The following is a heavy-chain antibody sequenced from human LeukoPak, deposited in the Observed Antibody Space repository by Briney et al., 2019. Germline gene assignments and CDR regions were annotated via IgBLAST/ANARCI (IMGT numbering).Heavy chain of an antibody. J-gene: IGHJ4*02. D-gene: IGHD3-16*02. Sequence: GGSLRLSCAASGFTFSSYAMSWVRQAPGRGLEWVSTITSGGDYMYYADPVKGRFTISRDDSKNSLYLHMNSLRAEDTAVYYCARVSIFGVVIANDYWGQGTVVTVSS. CDR3: ARVSIFGVVIANDY. V-gene: IGHV3-21*01. CDR2: ITSGGDYM. CDR1: GFTFSSYA.